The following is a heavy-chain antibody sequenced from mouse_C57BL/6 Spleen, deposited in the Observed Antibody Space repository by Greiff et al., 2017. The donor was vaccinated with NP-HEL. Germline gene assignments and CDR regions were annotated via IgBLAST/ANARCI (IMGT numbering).Heavy chain of an antibody. CDR3: ASADYYGSSPAWFAY. D-gene: IGHD1-1*01. CDR1: GYAFSSSW. J-gene: IGHJ3*01. CDR2: IYPGDGDT. V-gene: IGHV1-82*01. Sequence: VQLQQSGPELVKPGASVKISCKASGYAFSSSWMNWVKQRPGKGLEWIGRIYPGDGDTNYNGKFKGKATLTADKSYSTAYMQLRSLTSEDSAVYFGASADYYGSSPAWFAYWGQGTLVTVSA.